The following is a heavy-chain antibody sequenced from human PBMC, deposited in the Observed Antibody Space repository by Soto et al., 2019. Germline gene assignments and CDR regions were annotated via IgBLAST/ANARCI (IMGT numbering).Heavy chain of an antibody. D-gene: IGHD4-17*01. V-gene: IGHV1-69*06. CDR2: IIPVFGRP. Sequence: QVQLVQSGAEVKKPGSSVKVSCKPSGGTFNNFAISWVRQAPGQGPEWMGGIIPVFGRPSYAQLFQGRVTINADKTTSPVYMELSSLSSEYTAVYYCARDTRGTVVHSSYAMDVWGQGTAVTVSS. CDR3: ARDTRGTVVHSSYAMDV. CDR1: GGTFNNFA. J-gene: IGHJ6*02.